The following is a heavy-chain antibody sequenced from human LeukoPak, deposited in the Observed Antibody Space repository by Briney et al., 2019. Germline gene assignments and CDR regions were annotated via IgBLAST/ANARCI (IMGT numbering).Heavy chain of an antibody. J-gene: IGHJ3*02. Sequence: SETLSLTCTVSGGSISSYYWSWVRQPAGKGLEWVGRIYTSGSTNYNPSLKSRVTISVDTSKNQFSLKLSSVTAADTAVYYCAMALPYYYDSSGYPLTNFDIWGQGTMVTVSS. D-gene: IGHD3-22*01. CDR2: IYTSGST. CDR1: GGSISSYY. CDR3: AMALPYYYDSSGYPLTNFDI. V-gene: IGHV4-4*07.